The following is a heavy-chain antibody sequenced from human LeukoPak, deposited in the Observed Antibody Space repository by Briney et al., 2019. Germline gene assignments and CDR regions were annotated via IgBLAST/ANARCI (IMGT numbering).Heavy chain of an antibody. CDR1: GYTFASYG. D-gene: IGHD6-19*01. CDR2: IIPIFGTA. Sequence: ASVKVSCKAPGYTFASYGISWVRQAPGQGLEWMGGIIPIFGTANYAQKFQGRVTITADESTSTAYMELSSLRSEDTAVYYCARSRTVAGTYHYYYGMDVWGQGTTVTVSS. J-gene: IGHJ6*02. CDR3: ARSRTVAGTYHYYYGMDV. V-gene: IGHV1-69*13.